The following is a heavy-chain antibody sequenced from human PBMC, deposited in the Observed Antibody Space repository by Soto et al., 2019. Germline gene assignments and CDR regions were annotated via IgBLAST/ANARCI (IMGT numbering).Heavy chain of an antibody. D-gene: IGHD6-13*01. J-gene: IGHJ6*02. Sequence: PSDTLSLTCTVSGGSISSGGYSWSWIRQPPGKGLEWIGYIYHSGSTYYNPSLKSRVTISVDRSKNQFSLKLSSVTAADTAVYYCARDWGEEWGQQLVENYGMDVWGQGTTVTVSS. CDR2: IYHSGST. CDR3: ARDWGEEWGQQLVENYGMDV. CDR1: GGSISSGGYS. V-gene: IGHV4-30-2*01.